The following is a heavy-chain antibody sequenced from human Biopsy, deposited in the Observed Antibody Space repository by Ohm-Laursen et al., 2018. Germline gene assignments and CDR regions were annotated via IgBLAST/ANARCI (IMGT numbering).Heavy chain of an antibody. Sequence: PGTLSPTCSVSGVYISDYYWSWIRQPPGRGLEWVGSIYYSGSTNYNPSLKSRVTISADTSKSQLSLHLTSVTAADTAVYYCASRGLVMASDYYFDDWGQGTLATVSS. D-gene: IGHD3/OR15-3a*01. CDR1: GVYISDYY. J-gene: IGHJ4*02. V-gene: IGHV4-59*08. CDR2: IYYSGST. CDR3: ASRGLVMASDYYFDD.